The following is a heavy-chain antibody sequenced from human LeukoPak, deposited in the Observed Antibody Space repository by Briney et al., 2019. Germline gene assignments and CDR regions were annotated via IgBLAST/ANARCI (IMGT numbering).Heavy chain of an antibody. Sequence: PSETLSLTCTVSGGSISSYYWGWIRQPPGKGLEWIGYIYYSGSTNYNPSLKSRVTISVDTSKNQFSLKLSSVTAADTAVYYCARYRWGYYDSSGYPHFDYWGQGTLVTVSS. CDR2: IYYSGST. V-gene: IGHV4-59*01. CDR3: ARYRWGYYDSSGYPHFDY. CDR1: GGSISSYY. J-gene: IGHJ4*02. D-gene: IGHD3-22*01.